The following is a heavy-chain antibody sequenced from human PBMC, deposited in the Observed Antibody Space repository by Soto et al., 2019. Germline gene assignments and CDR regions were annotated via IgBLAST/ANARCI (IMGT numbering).Heavy chain of an antibody. V-gene: IGHV3-23*01. CDR3: EKDGHWSSTGCYEGEFDY. J-gene: IGHJ4*02. Sequence: EVQLLESGGGLVQPGGSLRLSCAASGFTFSSYAMSWVRQAPGKGLEWVSAISGSGGSTYYADSLKGRFTMSRDNSKNTLYLQMNSVSGEDQAVYYCEKDGHWSSTGCYEGEFDYWGQGTLVTVAS. CDR2: ISGSGGST. D-gene: IGHD2-2*01. CDR1: GFTFSSYA.